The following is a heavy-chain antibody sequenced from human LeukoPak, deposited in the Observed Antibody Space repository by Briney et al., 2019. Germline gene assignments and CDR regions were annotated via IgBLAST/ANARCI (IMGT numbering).Heavy chain of an antibody. CDR1: GYTFTSYG. Sequence: GASVKVSCKASGYTFTSYGISWVRQAPGQGLEWMGWISAYNGNTNYAQKLQGRVTMTTDTSTSTAYMELRSLRSDDTAVYYCARDRPAWNYDSTNNWFDPWGQGTLVTVSS. J-gene: IGHJ5*02. CDR3: ARDRPAWNYDSTNNWFDP. D-gene: IGHD3-22*01. CDR2: ISAYNGNT. V-gene: IGHV1-18*01.